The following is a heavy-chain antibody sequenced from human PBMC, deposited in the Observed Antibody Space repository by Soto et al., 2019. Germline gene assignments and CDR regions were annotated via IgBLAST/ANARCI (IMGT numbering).Heavy chain of an antibody. CDR3: ARDPMYYDILTGPLDY. V-gene: IGHV3-33*01. J-gene: IGHJ4*02. CDR1: GFTFSSYG. D-gene: IGHD3-9*01. Sequence: GGSLRLSCAASGFTFSSYGMHWVRQAPGKGLEWVAVIWYDGSNKYYADSVKGRFTISRDNSKNTLYLQMNSPRAEDTAVYYCARDPMYYDILTGPLDYWGQGTLVTVSS. CDR2: IWYDGSNK.